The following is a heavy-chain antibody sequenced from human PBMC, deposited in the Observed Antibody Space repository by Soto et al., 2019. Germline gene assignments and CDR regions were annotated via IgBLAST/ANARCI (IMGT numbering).Heavy chain of an antibody. D-gene: IGHD3-16*01. CDR3: AKNAYDYVPYYFDY. CDR2: ISGSGGST. V-gene: IGHV3-23*01. J-gene: IGHJ4*02. CDR1: GFTFSSYA. Sequence: EVQLLESGGGWVQTGGSLRLSCAASGFTFSSYAMSWVRQAPGKGLELVSAISGSGGSTYYADSVKGRFTISRDNAKNTLYPEMNSLRAEDTAVYYCAKNAYDYVPYYFDYWGQGTLVTVSS.